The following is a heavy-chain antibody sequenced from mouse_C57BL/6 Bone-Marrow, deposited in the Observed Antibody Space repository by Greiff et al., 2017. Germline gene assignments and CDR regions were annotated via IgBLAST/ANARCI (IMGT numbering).Heavy chain of an antibody. CDR2: IDPSDSDT. V-gene: IGHV1-69*01. CDR1: GYTFTSYW. CDR3: ARRRFCFRTLDY. Sequence: QVQLQQSGAELVMPGASVKLSCKASGYTFTSYWMHWVKQRPGQGLEWIGEIDPSDSDTNYNQKFKGKSTLTVDKYSSTAYMQLSSLTSEDAAVYYCARRRFCFRTLDYWGQGTTLTVSS. J-gene: IGHJ2*01.